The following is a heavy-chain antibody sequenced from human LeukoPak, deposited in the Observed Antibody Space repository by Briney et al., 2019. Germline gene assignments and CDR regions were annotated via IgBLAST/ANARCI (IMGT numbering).Heavy chain of an antibody. CDR3: AKKTNRVRFGELSVLGYFDY. V-gene: IGHV1-69*04. Sequence: SVKVSCKASGGTFSSYAISWVRQAPGQGLEWMGRIIPILGIANYAQKFQGRVTITADKSTSTAYMELSSLRSEDTAVYYCAKKTNRVRFGELSVLGYFDYWGQGTLVTVSS. CDR1: GGTFSSYA. J-gene: IGHJ4*02. CDR2: IIPILGIA. D-gene: IGHD3-16*02.